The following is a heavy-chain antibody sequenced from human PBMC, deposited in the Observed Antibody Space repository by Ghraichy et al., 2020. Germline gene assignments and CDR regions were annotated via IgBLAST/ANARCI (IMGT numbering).Heavy chain of an antibody. CDR2: IRSKAYGGTT. V-gene: IGHV3-49*04. CDR1: GFTFGDYA. D-gene: IGHD3-9*01. J-gene: IGHJ3*02. CDR3: TRESGSQPHLYYDILTDNAFDI. Sequence: GGSLRLSCTASGFTFGDYAMSWVRQAPGKGLEWVGFIRSKAYGGTTEYAASVKGRFTISRDDSKSIAYLQMNSLKTEDTAVYYCTRESGSQPHLYYDILTDNAFDIWGQGTMVTVSS.